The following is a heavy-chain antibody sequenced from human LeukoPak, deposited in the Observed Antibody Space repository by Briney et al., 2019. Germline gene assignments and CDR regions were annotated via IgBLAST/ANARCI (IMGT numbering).Heavy chain of an antibody. V-gene: IGHV1-18*01. CDR2: ISAYNGNT. CDR1: GYTFTSYG. J-gene: IGHJ6*03. D-gene: IGHD6-19*01. Sequence: ASVKVSCKASGYTFTSYGISWVRQAPGRGLEWMGWISAYNGNTNYAQKLQGRVTMTTDTSTSTAYMELRSLRSDDTAVYYCARALQVAAIGRSPVHYMDVWGKGTTVTVSS. CDR3: ARALQVAAIGRSPVHYMDV.